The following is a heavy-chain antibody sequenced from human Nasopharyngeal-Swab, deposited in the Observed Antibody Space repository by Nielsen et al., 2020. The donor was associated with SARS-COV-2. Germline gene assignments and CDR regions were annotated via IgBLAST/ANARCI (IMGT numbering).Heavy chain of an antibody. Sequence: GESLKISCAASGFTFSSYAMHWVRQAPGKGLEWVAVISYDGSNKYYADSVKGRFTISRDNSKNTLYLQMNSLRAEDTAVYYCARDRGIAVAGNYYYYGTDVWGQGTTVTVSS. CDR1: GFTFSSYA. J-gene: IGHJ6*02. D-gene: IGHD6-19*01. V-gene: IGHV3-30-3*01. CDR2: ISYDGSNK. CDR3: ARDRGIAVAGNYYYYGTDV.